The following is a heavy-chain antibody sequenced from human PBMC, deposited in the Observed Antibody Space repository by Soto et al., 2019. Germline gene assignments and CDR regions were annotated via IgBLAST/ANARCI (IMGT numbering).Heavy chain of an antibody. D-gene: IGHD4-17*01. V-gene: IGHV4-31*03. Sequence: SETLSLTCTVSGGSISGGGSYWSWIRQRPGKGLEWIGYMYYSGSFYYNPSLKGRVMISSDTSKNQFSLSVSSVTAADTAVYYCARHSYGDYGEFDYWGQGXLVTVSS. J-gene: IGHJ4*02. CDR1: GGSISGGGSY. CDR3: ARHSYGDYGEFDY. CDR2: MYYSGSF.